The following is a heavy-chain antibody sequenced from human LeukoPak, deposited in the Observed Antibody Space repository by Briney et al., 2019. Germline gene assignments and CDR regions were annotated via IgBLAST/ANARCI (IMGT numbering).Heavy chain of an antibody. V-gene: IGHV4-59*01. D-gene: IGHD3-10*01. CDR1: GGSITTYY. J-gene: IGHJ4*02. CDR3: ARTEYYFDY. Sequence: SETLSLTCTVSGGSITTYYWSWIRQPPGKGLEWIGYVYYSGSTMYKPSLKSRVTISVDTSKSQFSLRLSSVTAADTAVYYCARTEYYFDYWGQGTLVTVSS. CDR2: VYYSGST.